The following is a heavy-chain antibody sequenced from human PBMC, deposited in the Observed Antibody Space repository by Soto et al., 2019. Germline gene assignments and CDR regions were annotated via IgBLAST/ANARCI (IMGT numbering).Heavy chain of an antibody. CDR1: GDSVSSNSAA. D-gene: IGHD6-13*01. CDR2: TYYRSKWYN. CDR3: ARDQSVAAAGPRYYYMDV. V-gene: IGHV6-1*01. J-gene: IGHJ6*03. Sequence: SQTLSLTCAISGDSVSSNSAAWNWIRQSPSRGLEWLGRTYYRSKWYNDYAVSVKSRITINPDTSKNQFSLQLNSVTPEDTAVYYCARDQSVAAAGPRYYYMDVWGKGTTVTVSS.